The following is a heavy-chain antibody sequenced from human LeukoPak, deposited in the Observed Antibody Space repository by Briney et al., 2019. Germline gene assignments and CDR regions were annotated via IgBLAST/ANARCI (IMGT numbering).Heavy chain of an antibody. CDR3: ARHDCSGGSCPLAY. D-gene: IGHD2-15*01. V-gene: IGHV1-69*13. Sequence: EASVKVSCKASGGTFSSYAFSWVRQAPGPGLEWMGGIIPIFGSTNYAQNVQGRVTITADESTSTAYMGLSSLRSEDTDVYYCARHDCSGGSCPLAYWGQGTLVTVPS. CDR2: IIPIFGST. J-gene: IGHJ4*02. CDR1: GGTFSSYA.